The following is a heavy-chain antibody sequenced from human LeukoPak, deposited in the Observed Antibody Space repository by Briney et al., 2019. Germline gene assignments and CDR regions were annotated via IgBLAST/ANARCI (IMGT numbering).Heavy chain of an antibody. V-gene: IGHV4-59*12. CDR2: IYYSGST. D-gene: IGHD5-12*01. CDR3: ARGGYSGYDYGYSYGYFTY. J-gene: IGHJ4*02. Sequence: SETLSLTCTVSGGSISSYYWSWIRQPPGKGLEWIGYIYYSGSTNYNPSLKSRVTISVDTSKNQFSLKLNSVTAADTAVYYCARGGYSGYDYGYSYGYFTYWGQGTLVTVSS. CDR1: GGSISSYY.